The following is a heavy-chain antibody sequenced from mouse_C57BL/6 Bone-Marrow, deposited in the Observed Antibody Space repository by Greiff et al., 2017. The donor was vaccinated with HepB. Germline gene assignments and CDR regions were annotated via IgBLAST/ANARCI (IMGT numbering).Heavy chain of an antibody. CDR1: GFTFSDYG. V-gene: IGHV5-15*01. D-gene: IGHD4-1*01. CDR2: ISNLAYSI. CDR3: ARHLSGTGCGIDD. Sequence: VQLQESGGGLVQPGGSLKLSCAASGFTFSDYGMAWVRQAPRKGPAWVAFISNLAYSIYYADTVTGRVTISRVNAKNTLYLDMSSLMSEDTDMYYCARHLSGTGCGIDDWGQGTSVTVSS. J-gene: IGHJ4*01.